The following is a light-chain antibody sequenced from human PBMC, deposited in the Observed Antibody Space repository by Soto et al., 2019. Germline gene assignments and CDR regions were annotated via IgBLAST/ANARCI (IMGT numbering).Light chain of an antibody. CDR3: QQYGSSPPYT. J-gene: IGKJ2*01. CDR1: QSIGKY. Sequence: DIQMTQSPSSLSASVGDRVTITCRASQSIGKYLSWFQQTPGNAPKLLIYAASGLQSGVPSRFSGSGSGTDFTLTISKLEPEDFAVYYCQQYGSSPPYTFGQGTKLDIK. CDR2: AAS. V-gene: IGKV1-39*01.